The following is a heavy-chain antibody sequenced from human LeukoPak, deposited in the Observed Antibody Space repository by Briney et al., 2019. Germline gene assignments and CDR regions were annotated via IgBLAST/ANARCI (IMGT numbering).Heavy chain of an antibody. J-gene: IGHJ4*02. CDR2: IKVDGTEK. CDR1: GFSFTAYW. D-gene: IGHD1-1*01. Sequence: GGSLRLSCAASGFSFTAYWMSWVRQAPGKGLEWVANIKVDGTEKYYVDSVKGHFPISIDQDHNSLSLQMRGLRAEDTAVYYCARDWNGSGPAFDHWGQGTLVSVSS. V-gene: IGHV3-7*05. CDR3: ARDWNGSGPAFDH.